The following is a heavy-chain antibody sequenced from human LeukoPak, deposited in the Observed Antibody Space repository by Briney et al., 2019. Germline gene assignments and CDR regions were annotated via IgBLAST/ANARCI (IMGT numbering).Heavy chain of an antibody. J-gene: IGHJ4*02. V-gene: IGHV3-9*01. CDR1: GFSFDEYA. Sequence: GGSLRLSCTASGFSFDEYAIHWVRQAPGKGLEWVSGIIWNSGLILYTESVKGRFTISRDNAKNSLYLQMNSLRPEDTALYYCAKEREQLKLGGPFDYWGLGTLVTVSS. CDR3: AKEREQLKLGGPFDY. D-gene: IGHD6-13*01. CDR2: IIWNSGLI.